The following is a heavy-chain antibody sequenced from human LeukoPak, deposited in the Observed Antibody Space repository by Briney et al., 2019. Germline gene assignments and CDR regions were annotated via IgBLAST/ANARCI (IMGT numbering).Heavy chain of an antibody. CDR3: ARVSGNIQIWPQPFGDGMDV. CDR1: RFTFSSYV. Sequence: GGSLRLSCAASRFTFSSYVMGWVRQAPGKGLECVSAISGSGRSTYHADSVKGRFTISREDSKNTLYLQMNILRAEDTAIYYCARVSGNIQIWPQPFGDGMDVWGQGTTVTVSS. V-gene: IGHV3-23*01. J-gene: IGHJ6*02. CDR2: ISGSGRST. D-gene: IGHD3-10*01.